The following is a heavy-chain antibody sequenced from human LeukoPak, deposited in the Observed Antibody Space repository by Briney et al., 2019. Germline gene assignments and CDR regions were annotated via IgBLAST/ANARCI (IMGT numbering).Heavy chain of an antibody. J-gene: IGHJ4*02. CDR3: ARATKLLWFGELLEKGSYYFDY. CDR1: GASVGSAGYY. Sequence: SETLSLTCTVSGASVGSAGYYWSWIRQPPGGGLEWIGYIYYIRNTNYNPSLKSRVTMSLDPSKNQFSLKLSSVTAADTAVYYCARATKLLWFGELLEKGSYYFDYWGQGTLVTVSS. CDR2: IYYIRNT. D-gene: IGHD3-10*01. V-gene: IGHV4-61*08.